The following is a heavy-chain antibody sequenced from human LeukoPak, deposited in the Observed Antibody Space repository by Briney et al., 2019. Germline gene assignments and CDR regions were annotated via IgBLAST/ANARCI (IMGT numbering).Heavy chain of an antibody. V-gene: IGHV1-69*10. CDR1: GGTFSSYA. Sequence: GASVKVSCKASGGTFSSYAISWVRQAPGQGLEWMGGIIPILGIADYAQKFQGRVTITADKSTSTAYMELSSLRSEDTAVYYCARQTARETYYYDSSGSAGQVDYWGQGTLVTVSS. CDR3: ARQTARETYYYDSSGSAGQVDY. J-gene: IGHJ4*02. CDR2: IIPILGIA. D-gene: IGHD3-22*01.